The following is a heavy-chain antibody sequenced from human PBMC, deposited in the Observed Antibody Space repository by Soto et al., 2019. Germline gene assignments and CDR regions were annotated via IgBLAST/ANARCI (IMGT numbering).Heavy chain of an antibody. J-gene: IGHJ4*02. CDR2: MSPDSGNT. CDR1: GYTFTDYD. CDR3: EVTTGY. V-gene: IGHV1-8*02. D-gene: IGHD1-1*01. Sequence: QVQVVQSRAEVKKPGASVRVSCKTSGYTFTDYDINWVRQAAGQGLEYMGWMSPDSGNTGYSQQFQGRVTMTSNTSTSTAYMELSSLTSEDTAVYYCEVTTGYWGQGTMVTDSS.